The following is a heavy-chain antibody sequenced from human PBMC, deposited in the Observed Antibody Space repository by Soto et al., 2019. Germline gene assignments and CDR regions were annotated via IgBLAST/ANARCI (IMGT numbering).Heavy chain of an antibody. J-gene: IGHJ4*02. Sequence: SVTLSLTCLVSGAAIISRAWFLWVRQTPGKRLEWIGEIFLSVRTNCSPSRNSRVTISVDTSRNRFSLNCYAMTAADTGIYYCVRANLRSGCTFNHRGQGTAVTISA. V-gene: IGHV4-4*02. D-gene: IGHD6-19*01. CDR1: GAAIISRAW. CDR2: IFLSVRT. CDR3: VRANLRSGCTFNH.